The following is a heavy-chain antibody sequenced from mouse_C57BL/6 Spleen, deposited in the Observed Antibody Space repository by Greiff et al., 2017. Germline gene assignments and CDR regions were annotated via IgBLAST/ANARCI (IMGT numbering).Heavy chain of an antibody. CDR3: ARDSMVTSYYFDY. CDR1: GYSITSGYY. Sequence: EVKLQESGPGLVKPSQSLSLTCSVTGYSITSGYYWNWIRQFPGNKLEWMGYISYDGSNNYNPSLKNRISITRDTSKNQFFLKLNSVTTEDTATYYCARDSMVTSYYFDYWGQGTTLTVSS. CDR2: ISYDGSN. D-gene: IGHD2-2*01. J-gene: IGHJ2*01. V-gene: IGHV3-6*01.